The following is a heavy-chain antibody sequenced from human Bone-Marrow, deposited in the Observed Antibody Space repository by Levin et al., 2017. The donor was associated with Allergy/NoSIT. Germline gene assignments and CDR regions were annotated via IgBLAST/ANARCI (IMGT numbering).Heavy chain of an antibody. CDR3: ARARDGYYGSGSFDF. V-gene: IGHV1-69*13. CDR2: IIPAFGST. J-gene: IGHJ4*02. Sequence: SVKVSCKASGGRFSNYAISWVRQAPGQGLEWMGGIIPAFGSTNYAQKFQGRVTIIADESTSTAYMELRSLKSEDTAVYYCARARDGYYGSGSFDFWGQGTLLTVS. CDR1: GGRFSNYA. D-gene: IGHD3-10*01.